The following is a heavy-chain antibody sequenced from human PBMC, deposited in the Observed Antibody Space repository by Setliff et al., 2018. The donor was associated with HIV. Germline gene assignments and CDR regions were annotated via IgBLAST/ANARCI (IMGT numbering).Heavy chain of an antibody. Sequence: ASVKVSCKASGYSFTTYAMHWVRQAPGQGLEWMGWINGDYGTTKYSQRFQGRVTITRDTSASTAYMELNSLTAEDTAVYFCARVPYSSGYWGQGTLVT. J-gene: IGHJ4*02. CDR1: GYSFTTYA. CDR2: INGDYGTT. D-gene: IGHD6-19*01. V-gene: IGHV1-3*01. CDR3: ARVPYSSGY.